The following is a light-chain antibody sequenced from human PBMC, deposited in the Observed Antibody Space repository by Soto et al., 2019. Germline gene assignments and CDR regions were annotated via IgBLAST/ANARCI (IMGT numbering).Light chain of an antibody. Sequence: EIVLTQSPATLPLSPGERATLSCRASQSVTDNYLAWYQQKPGQAPRLVISGASSRTSGIPDRFSASGSGTDFTLTISRLEPEDFAVYYCQQYSRAPLTFGQGTKWIS. V-gene: IGKV3-20*01. CDR1: QSVTDNY. CDR3: QQYSRAPLT. J-gene: IGKJ1*01. CDR2: GAS.